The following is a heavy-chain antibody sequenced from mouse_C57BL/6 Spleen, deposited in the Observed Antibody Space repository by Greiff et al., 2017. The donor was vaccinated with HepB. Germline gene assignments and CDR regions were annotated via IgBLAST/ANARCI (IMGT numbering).Heavy chain of an antibody. J-gene: IGHJ1*03. CDR2: INPNNGGT. D-gene: IGHD1-1*01. V-gene: IGHV1-22*01. CDR3: ARRGWGYYGSSYWYFDV. CDR1: GYTFTDYN. Sequence: EVQLQQSGPELVKPGASVKMSCEASGYTFTDYNMHWVKQSHGKSLEWIGYINPNNGGTSYNQKFKGKATLTVNKSSSTAYMELRSLTSEDSAVYCCARRGWGYYGSSYWYFDVWGTGTTVTVSS.